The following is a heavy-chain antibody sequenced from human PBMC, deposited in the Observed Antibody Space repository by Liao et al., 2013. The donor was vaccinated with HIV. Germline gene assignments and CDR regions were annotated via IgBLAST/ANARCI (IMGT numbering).Heavy chain of an antibody. CDR2: IHSTGST. Sequence: QVQLQESGPGLVRPSQTLSLTCTVSGASISSGSDYWSWIRQPAGKGLEWIGRIHSTGSTNYNPSLKSRVTMSVDTSKNQFSLNLRSVTAADTAVYYCARDEHDRGYSGSYYWVHWGQGILVTVSS. CDR3: ARDEHDRGYSGSYYWVH. J-gene: IGHJ4*02. V-gene: IGHV4-61*02. CDR1: GASISSGSDY. D-gene: IGHD1-26*01.